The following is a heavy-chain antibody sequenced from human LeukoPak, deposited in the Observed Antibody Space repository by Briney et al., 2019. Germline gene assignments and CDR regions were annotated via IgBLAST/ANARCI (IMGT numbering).Heavy chain of an antibody. Sequence: ASVKVSCKASGYTFTSYAIHWVRQAPGQRLEWMGWISAGNGNTKYSQKFQGRVTMTRDTSTSTVYMELSSLRSEDTAVYYCARGASSSLVDFGYWGQGTLVTVSS. J-gene: IGHJ4*02. V-gene: IGHV1-3*01. CDR3: ARGASSSLVDFGY. CDR1: GYTFTSYA. CDR2: ISAGNGNT. D-gene: IGHD6-6*01.